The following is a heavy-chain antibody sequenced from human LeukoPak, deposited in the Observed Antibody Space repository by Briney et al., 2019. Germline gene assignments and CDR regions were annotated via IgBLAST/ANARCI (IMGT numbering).Heavy chain of an antibody. CDR2: IKGDGIET. D-gene: IGHD2-15*01. CDR1: GFTFSGSW. J-gene: IGHJ4*02. V-gene: IGHV3-74*01. CDR3: ARDRGGSYSAIDY. Sequence: KTGWSLRLSCAASGFTFSGSWMHWVRQAPGKGLVWVSRIKGDGIETNYADSVKGRFTVSRVNANNTLFLQMNSLRAEDTAVYYCARDRGGSYSAIDYWGQGSLVTVSS.